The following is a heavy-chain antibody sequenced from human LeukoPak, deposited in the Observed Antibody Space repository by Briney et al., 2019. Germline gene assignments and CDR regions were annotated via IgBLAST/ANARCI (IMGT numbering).Heavy chain of an antibody. J-gene: IGHJ4*02. D-gene: IGHD3-10*01. Sequence: ASVTVSCKASGYTFTSYDINWVRQATGQGLEWMGWMNPNSGNTGYAQKFQGRVTMTRNTSISTAYMELSSLRSEDTAVYYCARLLWFGELGGEWGQGTLVTVSS. V-gene: IGHV1-8*01. CDR2: MNPNSGNT. CDR3: ARLLWFGELGGE. CDR1: GYTFTSYD.